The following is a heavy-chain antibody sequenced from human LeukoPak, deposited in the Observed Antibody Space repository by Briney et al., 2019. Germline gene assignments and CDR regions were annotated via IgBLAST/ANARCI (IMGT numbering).Heavy chain of an antibody. CDR3: ARGPNSSAWYGRDGMDV. CDR2: INHSGST. D-gene: IGHD6-19*01. V-gene: IGHV4-34*01. Sequence: SETLSLTCAVYGGSFSGYYWNWIRQPPGKGLEWIGEINHSGSTNYNPSLKSRVTISVDTSKNQFSLKLSSVTVADTAVYYCARGPNSSAWYGRDGMDVWDQGTTVTVSS. CDR1: GGSFSGYY. J-gene: IGHJ6*02.